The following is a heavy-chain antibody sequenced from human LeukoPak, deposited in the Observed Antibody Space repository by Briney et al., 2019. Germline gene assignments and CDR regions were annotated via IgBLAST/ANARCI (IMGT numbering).Heavy chain of an antibody. CDR3: AKVYPRYCSGGSCYGIPDY. J-gene: IGHJ4*02. Sequence: PGRSLRLSCAASGFTFSSYGMHWVRQAPGKGLEWVAVISYDGSNKYYADSVKGRFTTSRDNSKSTLYLQMNSLRAEDTAVYYCAKVYPRYCSGGSCYGIPDYWGQGTLVTVSS. CDR1: GFTFSSYG. D-gene: IGHD2-15*01. CDR2: ISYDGSNK. V-gene: IGHV3-30*18.